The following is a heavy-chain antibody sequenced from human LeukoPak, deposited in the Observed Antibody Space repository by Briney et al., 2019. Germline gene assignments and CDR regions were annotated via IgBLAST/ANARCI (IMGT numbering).Heavy chain of an antibody. Sequence: GGSLRLSCAASGYTFTSYSMSWVRQAAGKGLEWVSFISNSDDTRYYADSVRGRFTISRDDAKNSLYLQMSSLRDGDTAVYYCVRGYYSNSFDFWGQGTVVTVSS. CDR3: VRGYYSNSFDF. CDR2: ISNSDDTR. J-gene: IGHJ3*01. V-gene: IGHV3-48*02. D-gene: IGHD2/OR15-2a*01. CDR1: GYTFTSYS.